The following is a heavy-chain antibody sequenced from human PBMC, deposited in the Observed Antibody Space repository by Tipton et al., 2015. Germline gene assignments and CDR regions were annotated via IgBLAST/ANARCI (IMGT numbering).Heavy chain of an antibody. CDR3: ARVETYNSYNFFLFDT. D-gene: IGHD3/OR15-3a*01. CDR1: GDSISSANSS. CDR2: IFSGGST. Sequence: TLSLTCTVSGDSISSANSSWSWIRQPPGKGLEWIGYIFSGGSTNSNPSVKSRVTIFLTSNKQFSLEMTSVTAADTAIYYCARVETYNSYNFFLFDTWGQGTQVTVSS. V-gene: IGHV4-61*01. J-gene: IGHJ4*02.